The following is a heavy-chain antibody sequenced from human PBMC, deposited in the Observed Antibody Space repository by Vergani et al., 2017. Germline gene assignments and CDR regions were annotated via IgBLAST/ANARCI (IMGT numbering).Heavy chain of an antibody. J-gene: IGHJ4*02. CDR2: ISGRSSYV. Sequence: EVQVVQSGGGLVKPGGSLRLSCETSGFIFSDYNLNWVRQAPGSGLEWVASISGRSSYVNYAVSVKGRFTISRDNAKNSLHLQMNNLRAEDTAVYYCARQSRDVFCTNGVCPLGYWGQGALVTVSS. V-gene: IGHV3-21*02. CDR3: ARQSRDVFCTNGVCPLGY. D-gene: IGHD2-8*01. CDR1: GFIFSDYN.